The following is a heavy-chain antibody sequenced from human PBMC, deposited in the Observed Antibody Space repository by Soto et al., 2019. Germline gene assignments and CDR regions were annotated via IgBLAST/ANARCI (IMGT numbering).Heavy chain of an antibody. Sequence: EVQLVESGGGLVQPGGSLRLSCAASGFGFNGYDMHWVRQAPGKNLEWVAAISTAGDTYYLGSVKGRFTFSREDAKNSLSLQMNSLRVGDTAVYYCARGGDRFDGMDVWGQGTTVTVSS. D-gene: IGHD3-16*01. J-gene: IGHJ6*02. CDR3: ARGGDRFDGMDV. V-gene: IGHV3-13*01. CDR2: ISTAGDT. CDR1: GFGFNGYD.